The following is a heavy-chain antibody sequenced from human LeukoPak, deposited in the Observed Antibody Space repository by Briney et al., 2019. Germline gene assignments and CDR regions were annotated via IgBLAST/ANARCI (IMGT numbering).Heavy chain of an antibody. V-gene: IGHV3-7*04. CDR2: IKYGGSDK. CDR1: GFTFSSYW. J-gene: IGHJ4*02. CDR3: VRGQAEV. Sequence: GGSLRLSCAASGFTFSSYWMSWVRQAPGKGLEWVANIKYGGSDKYYVDSVRGRFTISRDDAKNSLFLQMNSLRAEDTAVYYCVRGQAEVWSQGTLVTVSS.